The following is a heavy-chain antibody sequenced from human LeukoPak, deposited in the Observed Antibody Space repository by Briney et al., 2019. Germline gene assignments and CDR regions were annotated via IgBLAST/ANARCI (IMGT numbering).Heavy chain of an antibody. V-gene: IGHV1-2*02. CDR3: AIGLRYFDWLSPFDY. Sequence: GASVKVSCKASGYTFTGYHMHWVRQAPGQGLEWMGWINPNSGGTNYAQKFQGRVTMTRDTSISTAYMELSRLRSDDTAVYYCAIGLRYFDWLSPFDYWGQGTLVTVSS. D-gene: IGHD3-9*01. CDR1: GYTFTGYH. J-gene: IGHJ4*02. CDR2: INPNSGGT.